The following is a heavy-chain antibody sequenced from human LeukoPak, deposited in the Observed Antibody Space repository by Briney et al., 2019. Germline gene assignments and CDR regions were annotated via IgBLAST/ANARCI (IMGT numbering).Heavy chain of an antibody. J-gene: IGHJ4*02. D-gene: IGHD3-16*01. V-gene: IGHV4-38-2*02. CDR1: GGSISSFY. CDR3: ARDLGVLDY. Sequence: SETLSLTCTVSGGSISSFYWSWIRQPPGKGLEWIGSIYHSGSTYYNPSLKSRVTISVDTSKNQFSLKLSSVTAADTAVYYCARDLGVLDYWGQGTLVTVSS. CDR2: IYHSGST.